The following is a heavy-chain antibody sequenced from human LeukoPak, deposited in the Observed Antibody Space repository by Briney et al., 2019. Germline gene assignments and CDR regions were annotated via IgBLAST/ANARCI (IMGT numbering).Heavy chain of an antibody. CDR2: ISSSSSYI. V-gene: IGHV3-21*01. D-gene: IGHD6-19*01. Sequence: GGSLRFSCAASGFTFSSYSKNWVRQAPGKGLEWVSSISSSSSYIYYADSVKGRFTISRDNAKNSLYLQMNSLRAEDTAVYYCARDRGGSGWYYYFDYWGQGTLVTVSS. CDR1: GFTFSSYS. J-gene: IGHJ4*02. CDR3: ARDRGGSGWYYYFDY.